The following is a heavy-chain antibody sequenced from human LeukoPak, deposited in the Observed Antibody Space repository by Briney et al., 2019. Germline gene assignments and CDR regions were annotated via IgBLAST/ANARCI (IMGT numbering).Heavy chain of an antibody. V-gene: IGHV3-15*04. D-gene: IGHD3-3*01. Sequence: GGSLRLSCAASGFSFSDYDMNWVRQAPGKRLEWVGRIESSTDGGTTDYAAPVKGRFTMSRDDSKNTLYLQMNNVKTEDTGVYYCTTSPGITVFGVVTDYWGQGTLVIVSS. CDR2: IESSTDGGTT. CDR3: TTSPGITVFGVVTDY. CDR1: GFSFSDYD. J-gene: IGHJ4*02.